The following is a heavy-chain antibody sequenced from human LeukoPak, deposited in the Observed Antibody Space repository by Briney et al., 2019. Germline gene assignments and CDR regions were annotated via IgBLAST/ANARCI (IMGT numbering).Heavy chain of an antibody. Sequence: PGGSLRLSCAASGFTFSSYAMSWVRQAPGKGLEWVSAISGSAVGTSYADSVKGRFTISRDNSKNTLYLQMNSLRAEDTAAYYCAKSPRIVVVAAATYFDSWGQGTLATVSS. CDR1: GFTFSSYA. CDR2: ISGSAVGT. CDR3: AKSPRIVVVAAATYFDS. D-gene: IGHD2-15*01. V-gene: IGHV3-23*01. J-gene: IGHJ4*02.